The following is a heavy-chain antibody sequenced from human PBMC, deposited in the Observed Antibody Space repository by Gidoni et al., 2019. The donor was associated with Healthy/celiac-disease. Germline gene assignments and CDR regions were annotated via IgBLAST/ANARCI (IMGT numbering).Heavy chain of an antibody. D-gene: IGHD3-22*01. V-gene: IGHV3-7*03. CDR2: IKQDGSEK. CDR1: GFTFSSYW. Sequence: EVQLVESGGGLVQPGGSLRLSCAASGFTFSSYWMSWVRQAPGKGLEWVANIKQDGSEKYYVDSVKGRFTISRDNAKNSLYLQMNSLRAEDTAVYYCAREGAYYYDSSGFDYWGQGTLVTVSS. CDR3: AREGAYYYDSSGFDY. J-gene: IGHJ4*02.